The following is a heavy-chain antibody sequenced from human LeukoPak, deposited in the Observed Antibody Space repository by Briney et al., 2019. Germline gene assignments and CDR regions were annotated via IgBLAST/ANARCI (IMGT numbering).Heavy chain of an antibody. CDR3: ARVVAVAGRAFDI. V-gene: IGHV3-23*01. J-gene: IGHJ3*02. D-gene: IGHD6-19*01. CDR1: GFTFSTYA. CDR2: ISDSGANT. Sequence: GGSLRLSCAASGFTFSTYAMSWVRQAPGKGLEWVSTISDSGANTYYADSVRGRFTISRDNAKNSLYLQMNSLRAEDTAVYYCARVVAVAGRAFDIWGQGTMVTVSS.